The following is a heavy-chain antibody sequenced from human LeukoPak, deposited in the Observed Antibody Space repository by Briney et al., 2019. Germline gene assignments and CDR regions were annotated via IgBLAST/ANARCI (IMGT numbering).Heavy chain of an antibody. CDR1: GFTVSSNY. CDR2: IYSGGST. J-gene: IGHJ4*02. V-gene: IGHV3-53*01. D-gene: IGHD5-18*01. Sequence: GGSLRLSCAASGFTVSSNYMSWVRQAPGKGLEWVSVIYSGGSTYYADSVKGRFTISRDNSKNMLYLQMNSLRAEDTAVYYCARVWYSYGRGGYYFDYWGQGTLVTVSS. CDR3: ARVWYSYGRGGYYFDY.